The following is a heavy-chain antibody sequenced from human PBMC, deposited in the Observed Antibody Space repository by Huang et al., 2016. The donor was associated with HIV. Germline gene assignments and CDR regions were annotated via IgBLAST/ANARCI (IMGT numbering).Heavy chain of an antibody. CDR2: LSVGGGST. D-gene: IGHD6-19*01. CDR1: GFTFSSYA. V-gene: IGHV3-23*01. Sequence: EVQLLESGGGLVQPGGSLRLSCAASGFTFSSYAMSWVRQAPGKGREGVAGLSVGGGSTYDADSVKGRFTISRDNSKNTLYLQMNSLRAEDTAVYFCAKSSAWYPPYYFDYWGQGTLVTVSS. J-gene: IGHJ4*02. CDR3: AKSSAWYPPYYFDY.